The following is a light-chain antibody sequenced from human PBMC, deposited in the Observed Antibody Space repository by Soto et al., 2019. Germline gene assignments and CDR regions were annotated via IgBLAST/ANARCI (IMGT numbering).Light chain of an antibody. Sequence: ERGIPHSPATLSVFPGYRATLSCRASQSVSSYLALYQQKPGQAPRLLIYDASNRATGIPARFSGSGSGTDFTLTISSLEPEDFAVYYCQQRSNWLTFGGGTKVDIK. J-gene: IGKJ4*01. CDR2: DAS. CDR1: QSVSSY. CDR3: QQRSNWLT. V-gene: IGKV3-11*01.